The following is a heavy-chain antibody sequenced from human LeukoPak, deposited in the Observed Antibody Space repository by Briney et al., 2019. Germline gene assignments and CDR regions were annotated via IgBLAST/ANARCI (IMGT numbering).Heavy chain of an antibody. Sequence: SWVRQAPGKGLEWIGYIYYSGSTYYNPSLKSRVTISVDTSKNQFSLKLSSVTAADTAVYYCARDLGCSSTSCYSYYYYMDVWGKGTTVTVSS. J-gene: IGHJ6*03. CDR3: ARDLGCSSTSCYSYYYYMDV. D-gene: IGHD2-2*02. CDR2: IYYSGST. V-gene: IGHV4-30-4*08.